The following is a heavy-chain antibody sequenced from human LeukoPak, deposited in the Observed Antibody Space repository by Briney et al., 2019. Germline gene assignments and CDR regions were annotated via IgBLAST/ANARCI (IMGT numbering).Heavy chain of an antibody. D-gene: IGHD3-10*01. J-gene: IGHJ4*02. CDR3: ATNPRLPYGSERIDY. CDR2: IRYDGSNK. CDR1: GFTFSSYG. V-gene: IGHV3-30*02. Sequence: GGSLRLSCAASGFTFSSYGMHWVRQAPGKGLEWVAFIRYDGSNKYYADSVKGRFTISRDNSKNTLYLQMNSLRAEDTAVYYCATNPRLPYGSERIDYWGQGTLVTVSS.